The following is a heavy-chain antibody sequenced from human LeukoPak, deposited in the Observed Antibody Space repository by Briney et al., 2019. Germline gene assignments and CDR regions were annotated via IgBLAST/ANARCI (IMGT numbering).Heavy chain of an antibody. CDR1: GFTFTNYA. D-gene: IGHD3-10*02. V-gene: IGHV3-48*02. CDR3: AELGVTMIGRV. CDR2: ISSSGSTI. J-gene: IGHJ6*04. Sequence: GGSPRLSSAASGFTFTNYAMTWVRQAPGKGLEWVSYISSSGSTIYYADSVKGRFTISRDNAKNSLYLQMNSLRDEDTAVYYCAELGVTMIGRVWGKGTTVSISS.